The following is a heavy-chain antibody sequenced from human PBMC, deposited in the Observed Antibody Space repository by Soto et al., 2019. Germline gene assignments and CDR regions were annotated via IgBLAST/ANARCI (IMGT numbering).Heavy chain of an antibody. Sequence: PGGSLRLSCAASGFTFSNYGMHWVRQTAGKGLEWVAVISYDGSHEFYTDSVKGRFTISRDNSKNTLYLQMNSLKTEDTAMYYCAKDPKCCTIGSHFLDNWFDPWGQGTLVTVSS. D-gene: IGHD2-8*01. V-gene: IGHV3-30*18. J-gene: IGHJ5*02. CDR1: GFTFSNYG. CDR3: AKDPKCCTIGSHFLDNWFDP. CDR2: ISYDGSHE.